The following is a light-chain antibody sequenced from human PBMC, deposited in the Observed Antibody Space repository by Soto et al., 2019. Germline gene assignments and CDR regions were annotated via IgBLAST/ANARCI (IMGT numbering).Light chain of an antibody. J-gene: IGKJ4*01. Sequence: EIVLTQSPATLSLSPGERATLSCRASQSVSSYLAWYQQKPGQAPRLLIYDASNRATGIPARFSGSGSGTAFTLPLSSLEPEDFAVYYCQQRSNWPFLTFGGGTKVEI. CDR3: QQRSNWPFLT. CDR1: QSVSSY. V-gene: IGKV3-11*01. CDR2: DAS.